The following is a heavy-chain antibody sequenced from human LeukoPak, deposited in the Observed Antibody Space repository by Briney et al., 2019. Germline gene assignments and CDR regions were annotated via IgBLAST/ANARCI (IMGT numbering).Heavy chain of an antibody. CDR3: TTEYYYDSSGYYYVFHYYYMDV. V-gene: IGHV3-21*03. Sequence: GGSLRLSCAASGFTFHNYAMNWVRQAPGKGLEWVSFISTSSSYIYYADSVKGRFTISRDNAKNSLYLEMNSLRAEDTAVYYCTTEYYYDSSGYYYVFHYYYMDVWGKGTTVTISS. CDR2: ISTSSSYI. D-gene: IGHD3-22*01. J-gene: IGHJ6*03. CDR1: GFTFHNYA.